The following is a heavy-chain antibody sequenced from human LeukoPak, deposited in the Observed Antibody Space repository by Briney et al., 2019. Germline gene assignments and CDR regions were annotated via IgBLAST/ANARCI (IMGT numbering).Heavy chain of an antibody. Sequence: GGSLRLACAASGFTFSGYWMSWVRHAPGKGLEWVANIKQDGSEKYYVDSVKGRFTISRDNAKNSLYLQMNNLRAEDTAVYYCATDFARKIFTPERANSSGDRGFAFDIWGQGTMVTVSS. CDR1: GFTFSGYW. D-gene: IGHD6-19*01. CDR2: IKQDGSEK. J-gene: IGHJ3*02. CDR3: ATDFARKIFTPERANSSGDRGFAFDI. V-gene: IGHV3-7*01.